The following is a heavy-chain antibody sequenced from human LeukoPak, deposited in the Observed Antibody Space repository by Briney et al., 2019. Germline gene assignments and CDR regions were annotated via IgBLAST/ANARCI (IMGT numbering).Heavy chain of an antibody. J-gene: IGHJ4*02. CDR2: ISSTSSYK. CDR3: AAEDIVATPPFY. Sequence: GGSLRLSCIVSGLRFRSYVMNWVRQTPGKGLEWVAAISSTSSYKYYAESVEGRFTISRDNAKNSLFLQMNSLRAGDTALYFCAAEDIVATPPFYWGQGTLVAVSS. D-gene: IGHD5-12*01. CDR1: GLRFRSYV. V-gene: IGHV3-21*01.